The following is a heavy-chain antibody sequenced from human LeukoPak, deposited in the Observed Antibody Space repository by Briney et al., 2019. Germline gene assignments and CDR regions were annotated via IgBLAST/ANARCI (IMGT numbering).Heavy chain of an antibody. CDR3: AKDGSSSWYLYSYYMDV. J-gene: IGHJ6*03. D-gene: IGHD6-13*01. CDR1: GFTFSNYA. Sequence: GRSLRLSCAASGFTFSNYAMHWVRQAPGKGLEWVAVISYDGSNKYYADSVKGRFTISRDNSKNTLYLQMNSLRAEDTAVYYCAKDGSSSWYLYSYYMDVWGKGTTVTVSS. CDR2: ISYDGSNK. V-gene: IGHV3-30*04.